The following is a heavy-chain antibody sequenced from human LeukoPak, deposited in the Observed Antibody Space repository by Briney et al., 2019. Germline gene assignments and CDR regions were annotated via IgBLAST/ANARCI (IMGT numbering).Heavy chain of an antibody. CDR1: GFTFSSYG. CDR2: IGTAGDT. Sequence: QTGGSLRLSCAASGFTFSSYGMHWVRQATGKGLEWVSAIGTAGDTYYPGSVKGRFTISRENAKNSLCLQMNSLRAEDTAVYYCASRYCSSTSCLGMPYYYYYMDVWGKGTTVTISS. D-gene: IGHD2-2*01. CDR3: ASRYCSSTSCLGMPYYYYYMDV. V-gene: IGHV3-13*01. J-gene: IGHJ6*03.